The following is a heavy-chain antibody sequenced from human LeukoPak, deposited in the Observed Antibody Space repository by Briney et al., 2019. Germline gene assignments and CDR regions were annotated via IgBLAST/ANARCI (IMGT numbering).Heavy chain of an antibody. CDR1: GGSISSSSYY. Sequence: PSETLSLTCTVSGGSISSSSYYWGWIRQPPGKGLEWIGSIYTSGTITYNPSLKSRVTMSVDTSKNQFSLKLSSVTAADTAVYYCARGEKNWGSVYKKDFRAAGSGSYTNYYYYYYMDVWGKGTTVTVSS. CDR3: ARGEKNWGSVYKKDFRAAGSGSYTNYYYYYYMDV. J-gene: IGHJ6*03. V-gene: IGHV4-39*07. CDR2: IYTSGTI. D-gene: IGHD3-10*01.